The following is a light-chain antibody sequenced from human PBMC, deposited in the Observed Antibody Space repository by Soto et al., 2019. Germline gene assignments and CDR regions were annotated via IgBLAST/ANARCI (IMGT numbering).Light chain of an antibody. CDR3: QQYNNWSLT. Sequence: EIVMTQSPATLSVSPGERATLSCRASQSVSSNLAWYQQKPGHAPRLLIYGASTRATGIPARFSGSGSGTEFTLTISSLQSEDFAVYYCQQYNNWSLTFGGGTKVEIK. CDR1: QSVSSN. CDR2: GAS. V-gene: IGKV3-15*01. J-gene: IGKJ4*01.